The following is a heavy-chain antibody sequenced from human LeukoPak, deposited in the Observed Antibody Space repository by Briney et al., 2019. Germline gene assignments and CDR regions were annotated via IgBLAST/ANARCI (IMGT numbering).Heavy chain of an antibody. V-gene: IGHV1-3*01. CDR3: ARGGPAANDY. CDR1: GYTLTELS. CDR2: INAGNGNT. J-gene: IGHJ4*02. D-gene: IGHD2-2*01. Sequence: ASVKVSCKVSGYTLTELSMHWVRQAPGQRLEWMGWINAGNGNTKYSQKFQGRVTITRDTSASTAYMELSSLRSEDTAVYYCARGGPAANDYWGQGTQVTVSS.